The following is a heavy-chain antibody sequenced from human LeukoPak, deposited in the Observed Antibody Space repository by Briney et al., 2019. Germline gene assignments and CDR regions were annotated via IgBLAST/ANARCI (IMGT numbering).Heavy chain of an antibody. J-gene: IGHJ3*02. V-gene: IGHV4-61*02. CDR3: AREKPAAMFLAFDI. Sequence: SETLSLTCTVSGGSISSGSYYWSWIRQPAGKGLEWIGRIYTSGSTNYNPSLKSRVTISVDTSKNQFSLKLSSVTAADTAVYYCAREKPAAMFLAFDIWGQGTMVTVSS. D-gene: IGHD2-2*01. CDR1: GGSISSGSYY. CDR2: IYTSGST.